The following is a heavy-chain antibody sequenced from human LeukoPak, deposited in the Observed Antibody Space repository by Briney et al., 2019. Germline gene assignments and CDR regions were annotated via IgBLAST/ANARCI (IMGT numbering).Heavy chain of an antibody. CDR3: ARDRGRNNYYYGMDV. V-gene: IGHV4-59*01. CDR2: IYYSGST. Sequence: PSETLSLTCAVYGGSISSYYWSWIRQPPGKGLEWIGYIYYSGSTNYNPSLKSRVTISVDTSKNQFSLKLSSVTAADTAVYYCARDRGRNNYYYGMDVWGQGTTVTVSS. CDR1: GGSISSYY. J-gene: IGHJ6*02. D-gene: IGHD3-16*01.